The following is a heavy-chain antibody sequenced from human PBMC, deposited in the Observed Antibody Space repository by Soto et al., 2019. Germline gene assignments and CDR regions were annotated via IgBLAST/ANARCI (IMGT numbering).Heavy chain of an antibody. V-gene: IGHV3-23*01. D-gene: IGHD5-12*01. CDR2: ISGSGGRT. CDR3: AKDYSPFGSDDGDAFDI. J-gene: IGHJ3*02. Sequence: EVQLLESGGGLVQPGGSLSLSCAASGFTFGSYAMSWVRQAPGKGLEWVSLISGSGGRTNYADSVKGRFTISSDKSKNALYVQMNSLRSEDTAVYYCAKDYSPFGSDDGDAFDIWGQGTMVAVSS. CDR1: GFTFGSYA.